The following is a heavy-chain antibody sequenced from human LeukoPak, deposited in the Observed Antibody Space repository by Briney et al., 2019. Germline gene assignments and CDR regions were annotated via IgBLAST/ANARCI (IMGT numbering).Heavy chain of an antibody. CDR1: GFTVSSNY. V-gene: IGHV3-66*01. Sequence: PGGSLRLSCAASGFTVSSNYMSWVRQAPGKGLEWVSVIYSGGSTYYADSVKGRFTISRDNSKNTLYLQMNSLRAEDTAVYYCARVRAYGSGDLDYWGQGTLVTVSS. CDR3: ARVRAYGSGDLDY. J-gene: IGHJ4*02. CDR2: IYSGGST. D-gene: IGHD3-10*01.